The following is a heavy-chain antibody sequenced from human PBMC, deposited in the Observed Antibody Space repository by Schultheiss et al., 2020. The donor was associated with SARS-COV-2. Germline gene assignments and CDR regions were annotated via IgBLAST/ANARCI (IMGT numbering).Heavy chain of an antibody. J-gene: IGHJ4*02. V-gene: IGHV4-34*01. CDR2: INHSGST. Sequence: SQTLSLTCAVYGGSFSGYYWSWIRQPPGKGLEWIGEINHSGSTNYNPSLKSRVTMSVDTSKNQFSLKLSSVTAADTAVYYCARGGYGDYRGPFDYWGQGTLVTVSS. D-gene: IGHD4-17*01. CDR3: ARGGYGDYRGPFDY. CDR1: GGSFSGYY.